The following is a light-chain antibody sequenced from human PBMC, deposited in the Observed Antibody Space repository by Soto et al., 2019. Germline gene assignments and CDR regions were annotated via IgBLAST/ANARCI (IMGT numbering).Light chain of an antibody. V-gene: IGKV3-15*01. CDR1: QRVSST. J-gene: IGKJ2*01. Sequence: EIVMTPSPATLSVSPGERATPSCRASQRVSSTLAWYQQKPGQAPRLLIYGASTRATGIPARFSGSGSGTEFTITISSLQSEDFAVYYCQQYNNWPRTFGQGTKLEIK. CDR3: QQYNNWPRT. CDR2: GAS.